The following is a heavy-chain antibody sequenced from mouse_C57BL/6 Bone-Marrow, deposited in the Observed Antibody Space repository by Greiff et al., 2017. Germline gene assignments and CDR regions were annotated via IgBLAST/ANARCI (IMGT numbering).Heavy chain of an antibody. V-gene: IGHV1-52*01. D-gene: IGHD3-1*01. J-gene: IGHJ4*01. Sequence: QVQLQQPGAELVRPGSSVKLSCKASGYTFTSYWMHWVKQRPIQGLEWIGNIDPSDSDTHYNQKFKDKATLTVDKSSSTAYMQLSSLTSEDSAVYYCAREGAYRDYAMDYWGQGTSVTVSS. CDR2: IDPSDSDT. CDR1: GYTFTSYW. CDR3: AREGAYRDYAMDY.